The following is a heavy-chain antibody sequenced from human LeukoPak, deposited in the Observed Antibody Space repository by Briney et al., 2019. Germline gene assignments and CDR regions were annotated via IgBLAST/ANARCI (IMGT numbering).Heavy chain of an antibody. D-gene: IGHD6-19*01. CDR1: GYTLTGYD. V-gene: IGHV1-8*01. CDR2: MNGISGNT. Sequence: ASVKVPCKASGYTLTGYDINSVRQAPGQGVEWMGWMNGISGNTGYAQKLQSRVTMTKNTSISTAYIDLSSLRSEDTAVYYRARGPKSYSSGWSPSGYYYGMDVWGQGTTVTVSS. CDR3: ARGPKSYSSGWSPSGYYYGMDV. J-gene: IGHJ6*02.